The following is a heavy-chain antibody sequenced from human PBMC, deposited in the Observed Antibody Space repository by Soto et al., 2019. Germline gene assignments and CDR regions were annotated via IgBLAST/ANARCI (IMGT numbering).Heavy chain of an antibody. Sequence: SETLSLTCTVSGGSISSGDYYWSWIRQPPGKGLEWIGYIYYSGSTYYNPSLKSRVTISVDTSKNQFSLKLSSVTAADTAVYYCARDPPYYYDSSGYYPRYAFDIWGQGTMVTVSS. CDR1: GGSISSGDYY. V-gene: IGHV4-30-4*01. CDR2: IYYSGST. J-gene: IGHJ3*02. D-gene: IGHD3-22*01. CDR3: ARDPPYYYDSSGYYPRYAFDI.